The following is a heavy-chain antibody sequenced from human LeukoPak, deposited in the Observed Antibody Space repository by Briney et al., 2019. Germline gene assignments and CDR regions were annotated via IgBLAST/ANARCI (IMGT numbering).Heavy chain of an antibody. D-gene: IGHD3-3*01. CDR1: GFTFSSYW. J-gene: IGHJ6*02. Sequence: PGGSLRLSCAASGFTFSSYWMSWVRQAPGKGLEWVAIIKPDGSDKYYVDSVEGRFTISRDNAKNSLYLQMNSLRAEDTAVYYCARDTVSGVIIGPRMDVWGQGTTVTVSS. V-gene: IGHV3-7*01. CDR3: ARDTVSGVIIGPRMDV. CDR2: IKPDGSDK.